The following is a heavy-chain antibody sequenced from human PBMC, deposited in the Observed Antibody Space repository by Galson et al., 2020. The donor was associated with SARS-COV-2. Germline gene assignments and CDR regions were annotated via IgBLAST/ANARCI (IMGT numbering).Heavy chain of an antibody. CDR2: ISSGSDYI. Sequence: PGGSLRLSCAVSGFTFSSYTMTWVRQAPGKGLEWVSSISSGSDYIYNADSVKGRFTISRDNAKNSLYLQMNSLRAEDTAVYYCAREASWAMFGMDVWGQGTTVTVSS. D-gene: IGHD1-26*01. CDR3: AREASWAMFGMDV. CDR1: GFTFSSYT. J-gene: IGHJ6*02. V-gene: IGHV3-21*01.